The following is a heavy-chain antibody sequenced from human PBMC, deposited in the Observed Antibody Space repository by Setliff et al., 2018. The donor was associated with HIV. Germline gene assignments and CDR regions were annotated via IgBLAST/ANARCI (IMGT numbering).Heavy chain of an antibody. Sequence: PSETLSLTCNVSGGSIRSSSYYWGWIRQPPGKGLEWIGYIYYSGSTNYNPSLKSRVTISVDTSKNQFSLKLSSVTAADTAVYYCARDATSEGYMDVWGKGTTVTV. V-gene: IGHV4-61*05. J-gene: IGHJ6*03. CDR3: ARDATSEGYMDV. CDR1: GGSIRSSSYY. CDR2: IYYSGST.